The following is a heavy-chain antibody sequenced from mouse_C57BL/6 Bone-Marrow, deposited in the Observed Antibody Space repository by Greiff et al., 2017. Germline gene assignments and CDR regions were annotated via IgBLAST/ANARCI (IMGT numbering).Heavy chain of an antibody. D-gene: IGHD1-1*02. J-gene: IGHJ2*01. CDR2: IYPRSGNT. CDR3: GGWMGDY. Sequence: VQLQQSGAELARPGASVKLSCKASGYTFTSYGISWVKQRTGQGLEWIGEIYPRSGNTYYTEKFKGKATLTADKSSSTAYMELRSLTSEDSAVYFCGGWMGDYWGQGTTLTVSS. V-gene: IGHV1-81*01. CDR1: GYTFTSYG.